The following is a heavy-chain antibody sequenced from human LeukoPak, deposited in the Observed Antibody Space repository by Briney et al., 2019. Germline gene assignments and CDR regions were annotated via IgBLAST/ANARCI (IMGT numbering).Heavy chain of an antibody. D-gene: IGHD3-16*01. CDR3: AGGGYYYYYMDV. Sequence: GGSLRLSCAASGFTFSNYWMSWVRQAPGKGLEWVASIKQDGSEKYYVDSVKGRFTISRDNAKNSLYLQMNSLRAEDTAVYYCAGGGYYYYYMDVWGKGTTVTVSS. J-gene: IGHJ6*03. CDR2: IKQDGSEK. CDR1: GFTFSNYW. V-gene: IGHV3-7*01.